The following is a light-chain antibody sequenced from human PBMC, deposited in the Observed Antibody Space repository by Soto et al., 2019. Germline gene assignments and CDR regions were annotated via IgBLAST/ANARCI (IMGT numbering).Light chain of an antibody. CDR1: QSLLHSNGYNY. Sequence: DIVMTQSPLSLPVTPGEPASISCRSSQSLLHSNGYNYLDWYLQKPGQSPQLLIYLGSNRTSGVPDRFSGSGSGTDFTLKISRVEAEDVGTYYCMQALQTPTFGGGTKVEIK. J-gene: IGKJ4*01. CDR3: MQALQTPT. V-gene: IGKV2-28*01. CDR2: LGS.